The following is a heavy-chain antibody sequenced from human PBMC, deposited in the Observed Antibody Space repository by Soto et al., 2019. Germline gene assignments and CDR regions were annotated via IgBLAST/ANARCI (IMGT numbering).Heavy chain of an antibody. Sequence: EVQLVASGGGLVKPGESLRLSCVASGLRFTSYGMSWVRQAPGRGLEWVSSITSGSGVTFYADSVKGRFTISRDNAKNSLHLQMNSLRAEDTAVYYCTTYTGTYRDYWGLGTLVTVSS. J-gene: IGHJ4*02. CDR3: TTYTGTYRDY. D-gene: IGHD1-26*01. CDR2: ITSGSGVT. CDR1: GLRFTSYG. V-gene: IGHV3-21*01.